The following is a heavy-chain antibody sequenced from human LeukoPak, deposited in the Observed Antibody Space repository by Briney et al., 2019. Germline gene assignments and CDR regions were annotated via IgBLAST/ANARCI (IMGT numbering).Heavy chain of an antibody. CDR3: ARGTGTTLAGDDAFDI. J-gene: IGHJ3*02. D-gene: IGHD1-1*01. Sequence: PSETLSLTCTVSGGSISSSSYYWSWIRQPAGKGLEWIGRIYTSGSTNYNPSLKSRVTMSVDTSRNQFSLKLSSVTAADTAVYYCARGTGTTLAGDDAFDIWGQGTMVTVSS. V-gene: IGHV4-61*02. CDR1: GGSISSSSYY. CDR2: IYTSGST.